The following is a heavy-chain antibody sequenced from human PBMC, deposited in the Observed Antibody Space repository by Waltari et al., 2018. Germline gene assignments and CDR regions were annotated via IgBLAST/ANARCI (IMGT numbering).Heavy chain of an antibody. CDR3: VRGYPDIVATISDY. V-gene: IGHV4-39*07. CDR2: LYKSGTI. D-gene: IGHD5-12*01. J-gene: IGHJ4*02. CDR1: RSSLRNNNYY. Sequence: QLQLQESGPGLVKPSATLSLPCTVSRSSLRNNNYYWGWVRQPPGKGLDWIGSLYKSGTIYYNPSLKSRVTISVDTSNNQFSLKLNSVTAADTAVYYCVRGYPDIVATISDYWGQGTLVIVSS.